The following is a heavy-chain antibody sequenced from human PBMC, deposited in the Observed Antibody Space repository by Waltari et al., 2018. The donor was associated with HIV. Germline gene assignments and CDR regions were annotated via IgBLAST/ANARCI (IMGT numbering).Heavy chain of an antibody. CDR3: AREGLPRDYFDY. V-gene: IGHV3-11*04. J-gene: IGHJ4*02. CDR1: GFPFRSDD. CDR2: ISSSGSTI. Sequence: VQLVESGGGLVKPGGSLRLRCADFGFPFRSDDMSWIRQAPGKGLEWVSYISSSGSTIYYADSVKGRFTISRDNAKNSLYLQMNSLRAEDTAVYYCAREGLPRDYFDYWGQGTLVTVSS.